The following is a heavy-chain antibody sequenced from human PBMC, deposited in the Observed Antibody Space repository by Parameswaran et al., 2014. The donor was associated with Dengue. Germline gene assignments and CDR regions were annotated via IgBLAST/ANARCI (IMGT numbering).Heavy chain of an antibody. J-gene: IGHJ6*02. CDR1: GYSFTSYD. Sequence: ASVKVSCKASGYSFTSYDINWVRQATGQGLEWMGWMNPNSGNTGYEQKFQGRVTMTRNTSISTAYMELSSLRFEDTAVYYCTKTVRGHQLAYYYGMDVWGQGTTVTVSS. V-gene: IGHV1-8*01. CDR3: TKTVRGHQLAYYYGMDV. CDR2: MNPNSGNT. D-gene: IGHD1-1*01.